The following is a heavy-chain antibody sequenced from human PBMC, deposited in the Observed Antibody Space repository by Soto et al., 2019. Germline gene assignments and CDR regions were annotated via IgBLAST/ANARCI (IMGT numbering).Heavy chain of an antibody. Sequence: PSETLSLTCAVYGGSFSGYYWSWIRQPPGKGLEWIGEINHSGSTNYNPSLKSRVTISVDTSKNQFSLKLSSVTAADTAVYYCARATHYYDSKREYFQHWGQGTLVTVSS. V-gene: IGHV4-34*01. J-gene: IGHJ1*01. D-gene: IGHD3-22*01. CDR1: GGSFSGYY. CDR2: INHSGST. CDR3: ARATHYYDSKREYFQH.